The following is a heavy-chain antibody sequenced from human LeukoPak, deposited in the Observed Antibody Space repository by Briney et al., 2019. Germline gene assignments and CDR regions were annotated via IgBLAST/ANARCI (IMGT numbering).Heavy chain of an antibody. Sequence: SETLSLTCTVSGYSISSGYYWGWIRQPPGRELEWIASIYYRGSTHYNPSLASLKSRVTISGDTSKNQFSLKLSSVTAADTAVYYCAREDIVVVPAAKAYYYYYMDVWGKGTTVTISS. CDR3: AREDIVVVPAAKAYYYYYMDV. CDR1: GYSISSGYY. D-gene: IGHD2-2*01. V-gene: IGHV4-38-2*02. CDR2: IYYRGST. J-gene: IGHJ6*03.